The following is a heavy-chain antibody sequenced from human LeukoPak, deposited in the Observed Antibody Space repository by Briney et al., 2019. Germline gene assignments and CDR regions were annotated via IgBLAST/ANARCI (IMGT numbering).Heavy chain of an antibody. CDR3: AREGIAAQNDY. CDR1: GFTFSSYA. J-gene: IGHJ4*02. Sequence: PGGSLRLSCAASGFTFSSYAMHWVRQAPGKGLEWVAVISYDGSSKYYADSVKGRFTISRDNSKNTLYLQMNSLRAEDTAVYYCAREGIAAQNDYWGQGTLVTVSS. D-gene: IGHD6-13*01. CDR2: ISYDGSSK. V-gene: IGHV3-30-3*01.